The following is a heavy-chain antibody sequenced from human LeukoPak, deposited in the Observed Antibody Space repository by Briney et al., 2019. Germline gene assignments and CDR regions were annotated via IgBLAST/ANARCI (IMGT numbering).Heavy chain of an antibody. CDR1: GLNFSDYS. Sequence: GGSLRLSCAASGLNFSDYSMTWVRQAPGKGLFWVSGISAGGGSTYYADSVKGRFTISRDNSRNTLYLQMNSLRAEDTAVYYCAKDAAGPEYWGQGTLVTVSS. D-gene: IGHD6-13*01. V-gene: IGHV3-23*01. CDR3: AKDAAGPEY. CDR2: ISAGGGST. J-gene: IGHJ4*02.